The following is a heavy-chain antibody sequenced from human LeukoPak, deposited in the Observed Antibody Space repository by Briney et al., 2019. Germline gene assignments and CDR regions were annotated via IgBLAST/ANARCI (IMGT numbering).Heavy chain of an antibody. Sequence: SETLSLTCAVYGGSFSGYYWSWIRQPPGKGLEWIGEINHSGSTNYNPSLKSRVTISVDTSKNQFSLKLSSVTAADTAVYYCARGLSLSGWPGYYFDYWGQGTLVTVSS. CDR2: INHSGST. CDR3: ARGLSLSGWPGYYFDY. V-gene: IGHV4-34*01. J-gene: IGHJ4*02. D-gene: IGHD6-19*01. CDR1: GGSFSGYY.